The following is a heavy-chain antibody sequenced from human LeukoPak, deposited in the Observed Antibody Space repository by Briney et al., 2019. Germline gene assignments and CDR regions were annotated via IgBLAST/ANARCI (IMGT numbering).Heavy chain of an antibody. J-gene: IGHJ4*02. D-gene: IGHD3-22*01. Sequence: GESLKISCKGSGYSFTSYWIGWVRQMPGKGLEWMGIIYPGDSDTRYSPSFQGQVTISADKSISTAYLQWSSLKASDTAMYYCARTASRRGYDSSIDYWGQGTLVTVSS. CDR2: IYPGDSDT. CDR3: ARTASRRGYDSSIDY. V-gene: IGHV5-51*01. CDR1: GYSFTSYW.